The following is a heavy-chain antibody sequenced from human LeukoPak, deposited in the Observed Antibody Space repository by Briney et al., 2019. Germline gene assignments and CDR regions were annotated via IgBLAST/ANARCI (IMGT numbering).Heavy chain of an antibody. CDR2: ISGSGGST. J-gene: IGHJ4*02. CDR1: GFTFSSYA. V-gene: IGHV3-23*01. D-gene: IGHD6-19*01. Sequence: PGGSLRLSCAASGFTFSSYAMSWVRQAPGKWLEWVTAISGSGGSTYYADSVKGRFTISRDNSKNTLYLQMNSLRAEDTAVYYCAKDQGAVAILSFDYWGQGTLVTVSS. CDR3: AKDQGAVAILSFDY.